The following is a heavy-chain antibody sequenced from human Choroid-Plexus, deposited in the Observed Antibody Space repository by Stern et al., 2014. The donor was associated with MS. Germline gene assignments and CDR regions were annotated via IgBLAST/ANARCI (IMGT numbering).Heavy chain of an antibody. CDR3: ARDQRGITIFGVVTDYYYLGMDV. Sequence: QVQLVQSGAEVKKPGASVKVSCKTSGYIFTGYYIHWVRQAPGQGLEWMAWINPNTGGTKYVQKFQGRVTMSRDTSISRAYVELSSLTSDDTAVYYCARDQRGITIFGVVTDYYYLGMDVWGQGTTVTVSS. CDR1: GYIFTGYY. CDR2: INPNTGGT. D-gene: IGHD3-3*01. V-gene: IGHV1-2*02. J-gene: IGHJ6*02.